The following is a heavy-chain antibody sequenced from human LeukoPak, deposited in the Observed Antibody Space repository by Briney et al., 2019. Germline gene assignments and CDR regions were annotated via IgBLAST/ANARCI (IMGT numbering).Heavy chain of an antibody. CDR1: GFTFSSYA. Sequence: QSGGSLRLSCAASGFTFSSYAMSWVRQAPGKGLEWVSAISGSGGSTYYADSVKGRFTISRDNSKNTLYLQMNSLRAEDTAVHYCAKHSSPTRGYDYWGQGTLVTVSS. V-gene: IGHV3-23*01. J-gene: IGHJ4*02. D-gene: IGHD6-13*01. CDR2: ISGSGGST. CDR3: AKHSSPTRGYDY.